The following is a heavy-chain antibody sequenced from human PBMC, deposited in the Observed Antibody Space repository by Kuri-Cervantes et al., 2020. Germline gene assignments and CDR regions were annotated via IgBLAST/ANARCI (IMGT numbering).Heavy chain of an antibody. CDR2: MNPNSGNT. V-gene: IGHV1-8*02. Sequence: ASVKVSCKASGYTFTGYYMHWVRQAPGQGLEWMGWMNPNSGNTGYAQKFQGRVTMTRNTSISTAYMELSSLRSEDTAVYYCARSEVCGGDCYLDYWGQGTLVTVSS. CDR1: GYTFTGYY. J-gene: IGHJ4*02. D-gene: IGHD2-21*02. CDR3: ARSEVCGGDCYLDY.